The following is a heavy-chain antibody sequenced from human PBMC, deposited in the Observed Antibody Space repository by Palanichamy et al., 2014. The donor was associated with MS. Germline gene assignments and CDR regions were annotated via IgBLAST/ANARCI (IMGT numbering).Heavy chain of an antibody. CDR1: GYTFTSYA. D-gene: IGHD6-13*01. CDR2: INAGNDNT. J-gene: IGHJ6*02. Sequence: QVQLVQSGAEVKKPGASVKVSCKASGYTFTSYAMHWVRQAPGQRLEWMGWINAGNDNTKYSQKFQGRVTITRDTSASTAYMELSSLRSEDTAVYYCARDQGRGSSSWYINKNYYYYGLDVWGQGTTVTVSS. CDR3: ARDQGRGSSSWYINKNYYYYGLDV. V-gene: IGHV1-3*01.